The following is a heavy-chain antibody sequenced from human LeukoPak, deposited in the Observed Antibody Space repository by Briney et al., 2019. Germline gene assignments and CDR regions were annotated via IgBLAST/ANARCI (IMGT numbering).Heavy chain of an antibody. V-gene: IGHV4-34*01. D-gene: IGHD1-14*01. CDR1: GGSFSGYY. CDR3: ARGGHPEKYFQH. J-gene: IGHJ1*01. CDR2: INHSGST. Sequence: SETLSLTCAVYGGSFSGYYWSWIRQPPGKGLEWIGEINHSGSTNYNPSLKSRVIISVDTSKNQFSLKLSSVTAADTAVYYCARGGHPEKYFQHWGQGTLVTVSS.